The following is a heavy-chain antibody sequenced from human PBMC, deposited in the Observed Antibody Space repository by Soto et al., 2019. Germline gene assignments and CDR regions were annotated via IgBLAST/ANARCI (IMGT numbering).Heavy chain of an antibody. Sequence: GGSLRLSCTASGFTFGDYAMSWFRQAPGKGLEWVGFIRSKAYGGTTEYAASVKGRFTISRDDSKSIAYLQMNSLKTEDTAVYYCTSSPHYYYYYYMDVWGKGTTVTVSS. CDR3: TSSPHYYYYYYMDV. V-gene: IGHV3-49*03. CDR1: GFTFGDYA. J-gene: IGHJ6*03. CDR2: IRSKAYGGTT.